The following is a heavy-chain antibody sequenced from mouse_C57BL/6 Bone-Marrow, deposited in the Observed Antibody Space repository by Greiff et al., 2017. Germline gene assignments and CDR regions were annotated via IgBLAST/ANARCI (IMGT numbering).Heavy chain of an antibody. CDR3: TTYSNYRAWFAY. CDR1: GFNIKDDY. Sequence: EVQLQQSGAELVRPGASVKLSCTASGFNIKDDYMHWVKQRPEQGLEWIGWIDPENGDTEYASKFQGKANITADTSSNTAYLQLSSLTYEDTAVYYGTTYSNYRAWFAYWGQGTLVTVSA. V-gene: IGHV14-4*01. J-gene: IGHJ3*01. D-gene: IGHD2-12*01. CDR2: IDPENGDT.